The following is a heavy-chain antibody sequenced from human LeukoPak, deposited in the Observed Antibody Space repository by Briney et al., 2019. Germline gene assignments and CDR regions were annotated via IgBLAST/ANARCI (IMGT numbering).Heavy chain of an antibody. V-gene: IGHV3-48*02. CDR2: ISSSSTTI. J-gene: IGHJ4*02. CDR3: ARERPPDY. Sequence: GGSLRLSCAASGFTVSSNYMSWVRQAPGKGLEWVSYISSSSTTIYYADSVKGRFTISRDNAKNSLYLQMNSLRDEDTAVYYCARERPPDYWGQGTLVTVSS. CDR1: GFTVSSNY.